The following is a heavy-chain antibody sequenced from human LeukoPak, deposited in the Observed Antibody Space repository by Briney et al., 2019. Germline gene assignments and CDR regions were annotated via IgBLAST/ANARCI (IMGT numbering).Heavy chain of an antibody. CDR2: IYFSGST. D-gene: IGHD3-10*01. CDR1: GGALSSSSYY. J-gene: IGHJ6*02. V-gene: IGHV4-39*01. Sequence: PLETLCLTCTVSGGALSSSSYYSGWVRQPPGGGLEWVGCIYFSGSTYYNPSLKSRVPISVGTSKNQFSLKLSSVTAADTAVYYCARLMVRGVIARRVYGMDVWGQGTTVTVSS. CDR3: ARLMVRGVIARRVYGMDV.